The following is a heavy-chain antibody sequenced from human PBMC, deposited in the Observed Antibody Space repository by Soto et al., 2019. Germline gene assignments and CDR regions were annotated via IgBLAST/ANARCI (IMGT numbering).Heavy chain of an antibody. CDR2: MYHDGNT. V-gene: IGHV4-38-2*01. CDR1: VYSISSGCF. D-gene: IGHD1-26*01. Sequence: SETLSLTCAVSVYSISSGCFWGWIRQPPGKGLEWIANMYHDGNTHYNPSLKSRVTMSVDTSKNQFSLKLNSVAAADTAVYYCAKSRRIVGARHGMDVWGQGTTVTVSS. J-gene: IGHJ6*02. CDR3: AKSRRIVGARHGMDV.